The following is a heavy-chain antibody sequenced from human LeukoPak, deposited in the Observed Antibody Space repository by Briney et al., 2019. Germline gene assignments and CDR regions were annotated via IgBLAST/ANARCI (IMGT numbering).Heavy chain of an antibody. Sequence: GGSLRLSCAASGFNFSIYSMNWVRQAPGKGLEWVSAISGSGGSTYYADSVKGRFTISRDNSKNTLYLQMNSLRAEDTAVYYCAKESKGRSYWNYWGQGTLVTVSS. CDR1: GFNFSIYS. CDR2: ISGSGGST. D-gene: IGHD1-26*01. CDR3: AKESKGRSYWNY. V-gene: IGHV3-23*01. J-gene: IGHJ4*02.